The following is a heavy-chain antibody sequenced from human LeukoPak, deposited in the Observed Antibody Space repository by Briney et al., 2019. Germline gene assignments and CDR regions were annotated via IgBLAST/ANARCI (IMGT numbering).Heavy chain of an antibody. V-gene: IGHV3-74*01. CDR3: AKDCYDFWSGFQGAPEFDY. J-gene: IGHJ4*02. D-gene: IGHD3-3*01. Sequence: GGSLRLSCVASGFTLSSYWMYWVRQAPGEGLVWVSVISSDGSKINYADSVKGRFTISRDNSKNTLYLQMNSLRAEDTAVYYCAKDCYDFWSGFQGAPEFDYWGQGTLVTVSS. CDR1: GFTLSSYW. CDR2: ISSDGSKI.